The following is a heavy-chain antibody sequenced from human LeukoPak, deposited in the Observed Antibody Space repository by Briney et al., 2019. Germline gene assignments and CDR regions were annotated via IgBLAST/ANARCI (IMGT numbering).Heavy chain of an antibody. D-gene: IGHD6-13*01. CDR3: ARRRAAAGPFDY. V-gene: IGHV4-59*04. CDR2: INYRGNT. J-gene: IGHJ4*02. Sequence: GSLRLSCAASGFTFSNYAMNWIRQPPGKGLEWIGNINYRGNTVYNPSLESRVSMSVDTSRSQFSLRLRSVTAADTSVYYCARRRAAAGPFDYWGQGTRVTVSS. CDR1: GFTFSNYA.